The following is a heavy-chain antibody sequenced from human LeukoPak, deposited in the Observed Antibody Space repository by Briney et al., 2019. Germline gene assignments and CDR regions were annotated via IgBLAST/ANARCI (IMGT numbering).Heavy chain of an antibody. D-gene: IGHD4-17*01. CDR2: IYYSGST. CDR1: GGSISSGSYY. V-gene: IGHV4-39*01. CDR3: ARGSTVTAFDP. J-gene: IGHJ5*02. Sequence: PSETLSLTCTVSGGSISSGSYYWSWIRQPAGKGLEWIGSIYYSGSTYYNPSLKSRVTISVDTSKNQFSLKLSSVTAADTAVYYCARGSTVTAFDPWGQGTLVTVSS.